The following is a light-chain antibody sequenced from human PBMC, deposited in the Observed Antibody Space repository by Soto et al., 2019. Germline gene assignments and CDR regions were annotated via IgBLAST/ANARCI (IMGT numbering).Light chain of an antibody. V-gene: IGKV1-27*01. CDR1: QAIRNS. J-gene: IGKJ1*01. CDR2: AAS. Sequence: DIQMTQSPSSLSASVGDRVTITCRASQAIRNSLAWYQQKPGKVPSLLIYAASTLQPGVPSRFSGSGSGTDFTLTISSLQPEDVATYYCQQYNSYSPTFGQGTKVEVK. CDR3: QQYNSYSPT.